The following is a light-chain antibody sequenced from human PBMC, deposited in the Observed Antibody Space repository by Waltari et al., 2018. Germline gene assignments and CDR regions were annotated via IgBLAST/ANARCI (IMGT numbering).Light chain of an antibody. V-gene: IGKV1D-12*01. CDR3: QQADTFPLT. Sequence: DIQMTQSPSSLSASVGDSVTITCRASQDINRWLAWYQQKPGKAPKLLIYAASTLQPWVPSRFSGSGSGTDYTLTINSLQPEDFAIYYCQQADTFPLTFGQGTRLEIK. CDR2: AAS. CDR1: QDINRW. J-gene: IGKJ5*01.